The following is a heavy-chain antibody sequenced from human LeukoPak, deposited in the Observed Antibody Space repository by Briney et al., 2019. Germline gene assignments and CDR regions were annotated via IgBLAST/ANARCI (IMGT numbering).Heavy chain of an antibody. CDR3: ARSSAPYYFDY. Sequence: ASVKVSCKASGYTFTGYYMHWVRQAPGQGLEWMGWNNPNSGGTNYAQKFQGRVTMTRDTSITTAYMELGRLRSDDTAVYYCARSSAPYYFDYWGQGTLVTVSS. J-gene: IGHJ4*02. CDR2: NNPNSGGT. V-gene: IGHV1-2*02. CDR1: GYTFTGYY.